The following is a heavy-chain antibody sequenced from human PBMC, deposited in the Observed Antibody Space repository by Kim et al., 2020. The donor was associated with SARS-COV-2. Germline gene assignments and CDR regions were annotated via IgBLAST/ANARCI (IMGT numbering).Heavy chain of an antibody. CDR1: GFSFSNHG. D-gene: IGHD3-3*01. V-gene: IGHV3-33*06. CDR2: IWHDGDRK. J-gene: IGHJ4*02. CDR3: ANDRLYYLES. Sequence: GGSLRLSCAASGFSFSNHGMHWVRQAPGKGLEWVAIIWHDGDRKYYGDSVKGRFTISRDNFKNTLFLQMDSLRVDDTAIYYCANDRLYYLESWGQGTLVT.